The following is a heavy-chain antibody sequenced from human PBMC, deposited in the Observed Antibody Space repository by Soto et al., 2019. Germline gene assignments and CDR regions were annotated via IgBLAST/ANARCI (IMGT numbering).Heavy chain of an antibody. CDR2: IVVGSGNT. Sequence: SVKVSCKASGFTFTSCAVQCVRQARGQRLEWIGWIVVGSGNTNYAQKFQERVTITRDMSTSTAYMELSSLRSEDTAVYYCAADRYYYDSSGYSDAFDIWGQGTMVTVSS. CDR1: GFTFTSCA. CDR3: AADRYYYDSSGYSDAFDI. V-gene: IGHV1-58*01. D-gene: IGHD3-22*01. J-gene: IGHJ3*02.